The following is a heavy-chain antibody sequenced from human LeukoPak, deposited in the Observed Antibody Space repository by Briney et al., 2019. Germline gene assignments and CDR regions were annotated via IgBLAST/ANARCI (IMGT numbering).Heavy chain of an antibody. CDR3: ARDRGVVVVAGIDY. CDR2: VDHTGST. D-gene: IGHD6-19*01. J-gene: IGHJ4*02. V-gene: IGHV4-59*01. CDR1: DDSITMYY. Sequence: PSETLSLTCSVSDDSITMYYWTWIRQPPGKGLEWIGYVDHTGSTNFNPSLNGRVSISRDTTKNLFSLRLRSVTAADTAVYFCARDRGVVVVAGIDYWGQGTLVTVSS.